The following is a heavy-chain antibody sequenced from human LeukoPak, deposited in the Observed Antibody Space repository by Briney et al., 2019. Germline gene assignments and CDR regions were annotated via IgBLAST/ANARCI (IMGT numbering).Heavy chain of an antibody. CDR2: IIPIFGTA. Sequence: ASVKVSCKASGGTFSSYAISWVRQAPGQGLEWMGGIIPIFGTANYAQKFQGRVTITADESTSTAYMELSSLRSEDTAVYYCAREATMVRGVITPCAFDYWGQGTLVTVSS. D-gene: IGHD3-10*01. J-gene: IGHJ4*02. V-gene: IGHV1-69*13. CDR3: AREATMVRGVITPCAFDY. CDR1: GGTFSSYA.